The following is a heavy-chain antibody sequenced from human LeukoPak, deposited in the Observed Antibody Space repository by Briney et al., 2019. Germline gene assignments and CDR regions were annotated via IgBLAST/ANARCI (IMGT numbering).Heavy chain of an antibody. CDR3: ARGGVGLVIIPGWEYDYYGMDV. Sequence: GGSLRLSRAASGFTLSSYSMNWVRQAPGKGLEWVSSSSISSTYKYYADSVKGRFTISRDNAKNSLYLQMNSLRAEDTAVYYCARGGVGLVIIPGWEYDYYGMDVWGQGTTVTVSS. CDR1: GFTLSSYS. D-gene: IGHD3/OR15-3a*01. CDR2: SSISSTYK. J-gene: IGHJ6*02. V-gene: IGHV3-21*01.